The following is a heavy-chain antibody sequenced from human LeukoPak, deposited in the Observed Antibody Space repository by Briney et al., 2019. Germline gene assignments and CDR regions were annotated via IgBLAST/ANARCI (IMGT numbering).Heavy chain of an antibody. Sequence: GGPVRLSCAASGFTFSSYGMHWARQAPGKGLEWVAVIWYDGSNKYYADSITGHMSRVRNNSKNTLYLQMHSLRAEDTAVYYCARDPIVVVTAPSGGGFDIWGKGAIVSVSS. J-gene: IGHJ3*02. CDR1: GFTFSSYG. CDR2: IWYDGSNK. D-gene: IGHD2-21*02. V-gene: IGHV3-33*01. CDR3: ARDPIVVVTAPSGGGFDI.